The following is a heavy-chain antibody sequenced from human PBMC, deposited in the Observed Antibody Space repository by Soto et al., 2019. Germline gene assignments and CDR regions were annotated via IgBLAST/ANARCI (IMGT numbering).Heavy chain of an antibody. D-gene: IGHD1-1*01. CDR1: GGSFSGYY. CDR2: INHSGST. Sequence: QVQLQQWGAGLLKPSETLSLTCAVYGGSFSGYYWSWIRQPPGKGLEWIGEINHSGSTNYNPSLKSRVTISVDTSKNQFFLKLSSVTAADTAVYYCARGEQLELRAFDPWGQGTLVTVSS. J-gene: IGHJ5*02. CDR3: ARGEQLELRAFDP. V-gene: IGHV4-34*01.